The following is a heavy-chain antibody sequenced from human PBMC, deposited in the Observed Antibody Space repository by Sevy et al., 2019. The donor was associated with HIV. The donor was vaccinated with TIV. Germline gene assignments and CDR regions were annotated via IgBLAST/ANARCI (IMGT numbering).Heavy chain of an antibody. CDR1: GFTFSGSA. CDR2: IRSKVNSYAT. Sequence: GGSLRLSCAASGFTFSGSAMHWVRQASGKGLEWVGRIRSKVNSYATAYAASVKGRFTISRDDSKHTAYLQMNSLKTEDTAVYYCTRVPTRGDYGMDVWGQGTTVTVSS. CDR3: TRVPTRGDYGMDV. J-gene: IGHJ6*02. V-gene: IGHV3-73*01. D-gene: IGHD4-17*01.